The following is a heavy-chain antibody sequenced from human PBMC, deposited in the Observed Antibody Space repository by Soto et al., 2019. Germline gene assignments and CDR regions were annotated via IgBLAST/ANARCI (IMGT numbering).Heavy chain of an antibody. J-gene: IGHJ6*02. Sequence: SETLSLTCTVSGGSISSSSYYWGWIRQPPGKGLEWIGSIYYSGGTYYNPSLKSRVTISVDTSKNQFSLKLSSVTAADTAVYYCASGKDYDFWSGYYGTFYGMDVWGQGTTVTVSS. CDR2: IYYSGGT. V-gene: IGHV4-39*01. D-gene: IGHD3-3*01. CDR1: GGSISSSSYY. CDR3: ASGKDYDFWSGYYGTFYGMDV.